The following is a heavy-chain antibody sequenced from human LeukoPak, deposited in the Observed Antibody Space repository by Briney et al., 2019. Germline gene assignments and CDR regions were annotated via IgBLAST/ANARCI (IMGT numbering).Heavy chain of an antibody. V-gene: IGHV3-23*01. Sequence: GGSLRLSCAASGFTFSSCAMSWVRQAPGKGLEWVSGISGSGGSTLYADSVKGRFTISRDNSKNTLYLQMNSLRAEDTAVYYCAKDPVIVVVTHFDSCGQVTLVTV. CDR3: AKDPVIVVVTHFDS. CDR2: ISGSGGST. D-gene: IGHD3-22*01. CDR1: GFTFSSCA. J-gene: IGHJ4*02.